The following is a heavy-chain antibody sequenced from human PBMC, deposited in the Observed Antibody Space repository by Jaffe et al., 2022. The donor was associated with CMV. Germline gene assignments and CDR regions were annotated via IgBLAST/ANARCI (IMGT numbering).Heavy chain of an antibody. Sequence: EVQLVESGGGLVKPGGSLRLSCAASGFTFSNAWMSWVRQAPGKGLEWVGRIKSKTDGGTTDYAAPVKGRFTISRDDSKNTLYLQMNSLKTEDTAVYYCTTHLYCSSTSCYVGVTATPPAEYFQHWGQGTLVTVSS. J-gene: IGHJ1*01. V-gene: IGHV3-15*01. CDR1: GFTFSNAW. CDR2: IKSKTDGGTT. CDR3: TTHLYCSSTSCYVGVTATPPAEYFQH. D-gene: IGHD2-2*01.